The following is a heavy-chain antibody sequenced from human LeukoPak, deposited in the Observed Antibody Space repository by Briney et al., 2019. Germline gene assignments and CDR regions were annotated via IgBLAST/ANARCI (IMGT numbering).Heavy chain of an antibody. Sequence: VASVKVSCKASGYTFTSYYMHWVRQAPGQGLEWMGIINPSGGSTSYAQKFQGRVTMTRDTSTSTVYVELSSLRSEDTAVYYCAVPNGWYDALDYWGQGTLVTVSS. D-gene: IGHD6-19*01. CDR2: INPSGGST. V-gene: IGHV1-46*03. CDR3: AVPNGWYDALDY. J-gene: IGHJ4*02. CDR1: GYTFTSYY.